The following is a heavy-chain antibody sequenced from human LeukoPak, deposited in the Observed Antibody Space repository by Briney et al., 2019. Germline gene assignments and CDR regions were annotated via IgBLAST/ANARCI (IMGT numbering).Heavy chain of an antibody. J-gene: IGHJ4*02. CDR1: GFTFSSYA. Sequence: PGGSLRLSCAASGFTFSSYAMTWVRQAPGKGLEWVSTIGGSGGRTYYADSVKGRFTISRDNSKNTLYLQMNSLRAEDTAVYYCAKDPWDSSGRIDYWGQGTLVTVAS. CDR2: IGGSGGRT. CDR3: AKDPWDSSGRIDY. D-gene: IGHD3-22*01. V-gene: IGHV3-23*01.